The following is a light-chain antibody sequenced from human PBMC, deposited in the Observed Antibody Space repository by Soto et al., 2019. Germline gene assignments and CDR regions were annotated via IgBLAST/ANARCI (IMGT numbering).Light chain of an antibody. CDR3: QQLNSYPVT. V-gene: IGKV1-9*01. CDR1: QGISSD. Sequence: SQLTQSPSSLSASVGDRVTITCRASQGISSDLAWYQQKPGKSPKLLIYSASTLQNGVPARFSGSGSGTDFSQTITGLQTEYFATSYCQQLNSYPVTFGQVTRLEIK. J-gene: IGKJ5*01. CDR2: SAS.